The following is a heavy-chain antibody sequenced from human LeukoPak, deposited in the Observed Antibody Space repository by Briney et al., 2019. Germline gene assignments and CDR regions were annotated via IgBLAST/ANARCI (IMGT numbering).Heavy chain of an antibody. D-gene: IGHD3-10*01. CDR2: INPNSGGT. V-gene: IGHV1-2*02. Sequence: ASVKVSCKASGYTFTGYYMHWVRQAPGQGLEWMGWINPNSGGTNYAQKFQGRVTMTRDTSISTAYMELSRLRSDDTAVYCCASFGWFGPYYFDYWGQGTLVTVSS. CDR1: GYTFTGYY. J-gene: IGHJ4*02. CDR3: ASFGWFGPYYFDY.